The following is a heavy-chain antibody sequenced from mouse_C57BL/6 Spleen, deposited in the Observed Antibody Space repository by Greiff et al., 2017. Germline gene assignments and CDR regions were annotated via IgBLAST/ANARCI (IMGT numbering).Heavy chain of an antibody. D-gene: IGHD1-1*01. J-gene: IGHJ2*01. CDR2: IYPGDGDT. Sequence: QVQLQQSGAELVKPGASVKISCKASGYAFSSYWMNWVKQRPGKGLEWIGQIYPGDGDTNYNGKFKGTATLTADKSSSTAYMQLSSLTSEDSAVYFCARGGTTVVADYWGQGTTLTVSS. CDR1: GYAFSSYW. CDR3: ARGGTTVVADY. V-gene: IGHV1-80*01.